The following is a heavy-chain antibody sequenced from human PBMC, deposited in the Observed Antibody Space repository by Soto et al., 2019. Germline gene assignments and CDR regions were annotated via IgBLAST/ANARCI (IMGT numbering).Heavy chain of an antibody. J-gene: IGHJ4*02. CDR1: GGTFSSYA. CDR2: IIPIFGTA. Sequence: VASVKVSCKASGGTFSSYAISWVRQAPGQGLEWMGGIIPIFGTANYAQKFQGRVTITADESTSTAYMELSSLRSEDTAVYYCAREGYSNYLDYWGQGTQVTVSS. CDR3: AREGYSNYLDY. D-gene: IGHD4-4*01. V-gene: IGHV1-69*13.